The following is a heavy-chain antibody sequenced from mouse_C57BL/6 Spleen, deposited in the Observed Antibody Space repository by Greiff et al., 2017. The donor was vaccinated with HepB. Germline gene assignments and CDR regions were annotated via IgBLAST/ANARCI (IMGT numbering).Heavy chain of an antibody. D-gene: IGHD2-3*01. Sequence: EVQGVESGGGLVQPKGSLKLSCAASGFSFNTYAMNWVRQAPGKGLEWVARIRSKSNNYATYYADSVKDRFTISRDDSESMLYLQMNNLKTEDTAMYYCVRGGYYDYAMDYWGQGTSVTVSS. CDR3: VRGGYYDYAMDY. CDR1: GFSFNTYA. V-gene: IGHV10-1*01. CDR2: IRSKSNNYAT. J-gene: IGHJ4*01.